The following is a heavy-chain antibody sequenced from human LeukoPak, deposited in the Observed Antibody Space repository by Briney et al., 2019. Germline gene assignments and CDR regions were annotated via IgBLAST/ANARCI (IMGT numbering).Heavy chain of an antibody. J-gene: IGHJ4*02. V-gene: IGHV3-53*01. D-gene: IGHD5-12*01. CDR1: GFTVSSNY. CDR3: AKYGGYSGYDGHFDY. CDR2: IYSGGTT. Sequence: GGSLRLSCAASGFTVSSNYMSWVRQAPGKGLEWVSVIYSGGTTYYADSVKRRFSISRDNSKNTLYLQMNSLRADDTAVYYCAKYGGYSGYDGHFDYWGQGTLVTVSS.